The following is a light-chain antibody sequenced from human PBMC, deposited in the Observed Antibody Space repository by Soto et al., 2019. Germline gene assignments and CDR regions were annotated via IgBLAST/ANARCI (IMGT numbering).Light chain of an antibody. CDR2: KAS. Sequence: DIQMTQSPSTLSASVGDRVTITCRATQSISNSLAWYQQKPGKAPKLLIYKASSLESGVPSRFSGRGSGTESTLTITSLQPDDFATYYCQQYNSYWTFGQGTKVESK. CDR3: QQYNSYWT. J-gene: IGKJ1*01. V-gene: IGKV1-5*03. CDR1: QSISNS.